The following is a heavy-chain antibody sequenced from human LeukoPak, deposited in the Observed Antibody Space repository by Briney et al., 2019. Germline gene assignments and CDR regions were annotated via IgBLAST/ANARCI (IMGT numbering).Heavy chain of an antibody. Sequence: SETLSLTCTVSGVSINSYYWSWIRQPPGKGLEWIGNIYYSGSTNYNPSLKSRVTISVDTSKNEFSLKVTSLTAADTAVYYCARQKGYISGWYEGFDYWGQGTLVTVSS. J-gene: IGHJ4*02. V-gene: IGHV4-59*08. CDR1: GVSINSYY. CDR2: IYYSGST. D-gene: IGHD6-19*01. CDR3: ARQKGYISGWYEGFDY.